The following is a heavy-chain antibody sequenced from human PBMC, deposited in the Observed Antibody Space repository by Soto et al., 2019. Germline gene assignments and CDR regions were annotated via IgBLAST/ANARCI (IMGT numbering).Heavy chain of an antibody. CDR3: ARDSRAGSAFDI. Sequence: ASVKGSCKASVYTFTSYYMHCVRQAPGQGLEWMGIINPSGGSTSYAQKFQGRVTMTRDTSTSTVYMELSSLRSEDTAVYYCARDSRAGSAFDIWGQGTMVTVSS. J-gene: IGHJ3*02. V-gene: IGHV1-46*01. CDR1: VYTFTSYY. CDR2: INPSGGST. D-gene: IGHD6-13*01.